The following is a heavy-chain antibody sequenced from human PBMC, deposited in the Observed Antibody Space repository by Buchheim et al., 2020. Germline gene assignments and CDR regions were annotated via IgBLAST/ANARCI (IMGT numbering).Heavy chain of an antibody. CDR3: ARDPDIIVVVTATQTGYYGMDV. J-gene: IGHJ6*02. Sequence: QVQLQESGPGLVKPSGTLSLTCAVSGGSISSSNWWSWVRQPPGKGLEWIGEIYHSGSTNYNPSLKSRVTISVDKSKNQCSLELSSVTAADTAVYYCARDPDIIVVVTATQTGYYGMDVWGQGTT. D-gene: IGHD2-21*02. CDR1: GGSISSSNW. CDR2: IYHSGST. V-gene: IGHV4-4*02.